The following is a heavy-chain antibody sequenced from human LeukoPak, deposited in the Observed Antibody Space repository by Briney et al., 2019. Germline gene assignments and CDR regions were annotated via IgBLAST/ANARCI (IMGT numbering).Heavy chain of an antibody. D-gene: IGHD3-22*01. CDR3: ARAPRTITIIEGVRNGNAFDI. J-gene: IGHJ3*02. V-gene: IGHV4-34*01. Sequence: SETLSLTCAVYGGSFSGYYWSWIRQPPGKGLEWIGEINHSGSTNYNPSLKSRVNISVDTSKNQFYVKVSSVTAADTAVYYCARAPRTITIIEGVRNGNAFDIWGQGTMVTVS. CDR1: GGSFSGYY. CDR2: INHSGST.